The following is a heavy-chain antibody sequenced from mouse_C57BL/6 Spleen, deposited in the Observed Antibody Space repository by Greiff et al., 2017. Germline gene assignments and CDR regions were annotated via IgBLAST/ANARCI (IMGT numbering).Heavy chain of an antibody. CDR1: GYAFSSSW. D-gene: IGHD1-1*01. J-gene: IGHJ4*01. CDR3: ARGANYYGSSYAMDY. Sequence: VQLQQSGPELVKPGASVKISCKASGYAFSSSWMNWVKQRPGKGLEWIGRIYPGDGDTNYNGKFKGKATLTADKSSSTAYMQLSSLTSEDSAVYFCARGANYYGSSYAMDYWGQGTSVTVSS. CDR2: IYPGDGDT. V-gene: IGHV1-82*01.